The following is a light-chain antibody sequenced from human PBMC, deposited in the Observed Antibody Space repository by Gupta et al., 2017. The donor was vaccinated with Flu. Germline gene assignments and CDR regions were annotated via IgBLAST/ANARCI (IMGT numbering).Light chain of an antibody. V-gene: IGLV2-14*03. CDR1: SSDVGDYDY. CDR3: RAYAGSTSI. J-gene: IGLJ2*01. CDR2: DVT. Sequence: TSSDVGDYDYGSWFQQHPGKAPELIIYDVTYRPSGVSNRFSGSKSDNTATLTISGLQAENEAYYFCRAYAGSTSIFGGGTKLTVL.